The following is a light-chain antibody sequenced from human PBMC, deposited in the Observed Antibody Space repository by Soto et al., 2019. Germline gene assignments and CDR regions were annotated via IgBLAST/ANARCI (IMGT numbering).Light chain of an antibody. J-gene: IGKJ1*01. CDR3: QQYNSYSWT. V-gene: IGKV1-5*03. CDR1: QSISSG. CDR2: KAS. Sequence: IQMAQSPSTLSPSVGVRVTITCRASQSISSGLAWYQHKPGKAPKLLIYKASTLESGVPSRFSGSGSGTEFTLTISSLQPDDFATYYCQQYNSYSWTFGQGTKVDIK.